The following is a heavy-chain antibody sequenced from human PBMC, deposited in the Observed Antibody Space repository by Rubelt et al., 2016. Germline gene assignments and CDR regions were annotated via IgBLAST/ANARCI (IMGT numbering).Heavy chain of an antibody. D-gene: IGHD6-19*01. V-gene: IGHV1-2*02. CDR3: ASLKGTYSSGWYRDY. CDR2: INPNSGGT. CDR1: GYTFTGYY. Sequence: GASVKVSCKASGYTFTGYYMHWVRQAPGQGLEWMGWINPNSGGTNYAQKFQGRVTMTRDTSISTAYMELSRLRSADTAVYYCASLKGTYSSGWYRDYWGQGTLVTVSS. J-gene: IGHJ4*02.